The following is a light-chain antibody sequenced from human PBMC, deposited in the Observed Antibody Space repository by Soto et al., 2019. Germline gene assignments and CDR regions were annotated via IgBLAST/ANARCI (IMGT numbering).Light chain of an antibody. CDR3: HQRDNWPPT. V-gene: IGKV3-11*01. J-gene: IGKJ4*01. Sequence: EIVLTQSPATLSLSPGERATLSCRASQSVGGHLAWYQQKPGQAPRLLIYDVFNRATGIPPRFSGSGSGTDFTLSISSLEPADFAAYFCHQRDNWPPTFGGGTKVEIK. CDR1: QSVGGH. CDR2: DVF.